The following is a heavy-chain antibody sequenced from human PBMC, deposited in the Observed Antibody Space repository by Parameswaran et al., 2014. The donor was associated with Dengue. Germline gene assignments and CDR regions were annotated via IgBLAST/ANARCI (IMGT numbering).Heavy chain of an antibody. J-gene: IGHJ4*02. CDR3: ATGDSGYDAWRSSGYSDRPTAFDY. CDR2: IYYSGST. V-gene: IGHV4-59*08. Sequence: RWIRQPQEGLEWIGYIYYSGSTNYNPSLKSRVTISVDTSKNQFSLKLSSVTAADTAVYYCATGDSGYDAWRSSGYSDRPTAFDYWGPGNPGHRLL. D-gene: IGHD5-12*01.